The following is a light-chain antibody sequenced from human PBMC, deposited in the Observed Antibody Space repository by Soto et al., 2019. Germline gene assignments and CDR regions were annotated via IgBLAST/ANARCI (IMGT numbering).Light chain of an antibody. CDR2: GAS. J-gene: IGKJ4*01. CDR1: QSISNF. V-gene: IGKV1-39*01. Sequence: DIEMTQSPSSLSASVGDRVTITCRASQSISNFLSWYRKSPGRAPELLIYGASTLQSGVPSRFSGSGSGTDFTLPISSLQPEDFTTYWCHQTFTPPLTFGGGTKVEI. CDR3: HQTFTPPLT.